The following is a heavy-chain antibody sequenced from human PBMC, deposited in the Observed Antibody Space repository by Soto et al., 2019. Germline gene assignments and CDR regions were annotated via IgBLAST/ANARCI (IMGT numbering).Heavy chain of an antibody. CDR3: SHRATMTIFGLIIDNGIWFDP. CDR1: GFSLSTSGAA. D-gene: IGHD3-22*01. V-gene: IGHV2-5*02. J-gene: IGHJ5*02. Sequence: QINLIESGPTLVKPTQTLTLTCTFSGFSLSTSGAAVGWVRQPPGRALERLALIYWDGDKRYNASLGNRLTITKATTMKQLFHTLTNVDPADTATYYCSHRATMTIFGLIIDNGIWFDPWGHGTRVILSS. CDR2: IYWDGDK.